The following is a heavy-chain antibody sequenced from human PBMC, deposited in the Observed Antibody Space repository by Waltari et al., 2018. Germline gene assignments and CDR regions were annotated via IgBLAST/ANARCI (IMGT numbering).Heavy chain of an antibody. CDR3: ARARIAVAGTTYNWFDP. V-gene: IGHV1-2*06. CDR2: INPNSGGT. CDR1: GYTFTGYY. D-gene: IGHD6-19*01. J-gene: IGHJ5*02. Sequence: QVQLVQSGAEVKKPGASVKVSCKASGYTFTGYYMHWVRQAPGQGLEWMGRINPNSGGTNYAQNFQGRVTMTRDTSISTAYMELGRLRSDDTAVYYCARARIAVAGTTYNWFDPWGQGTLVTVSS.